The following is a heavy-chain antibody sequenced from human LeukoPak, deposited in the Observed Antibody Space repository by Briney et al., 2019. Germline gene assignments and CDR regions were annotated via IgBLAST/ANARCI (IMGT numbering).Heavy chain of an antibody. D-gene: IGHD1-1*01. V-gene: IGHV3-11*01. Sequence: GGSLRLSCAASGFTFDDYYMSWIRQAPGKGLEWVSYISSTSSTIYYTDSVKGRFTISRDNGKKSLYLQMNSLRAEDTAVYYCARVSVQNYYYYYYMDVWGKGTTVTVSS. CDR2: ISSTSSTI. J-gene: IGHJ6*03. CDR3: ARVSVQNYYYYYYMDV. CDR1: GFTFDDYY.